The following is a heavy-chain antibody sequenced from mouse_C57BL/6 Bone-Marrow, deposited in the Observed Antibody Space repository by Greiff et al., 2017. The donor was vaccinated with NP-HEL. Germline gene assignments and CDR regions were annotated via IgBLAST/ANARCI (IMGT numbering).Heavy chain of an antibody. CDR2: IYPRDGST. V-gene: IGHV1-85*01. CDR1: GYTFTSYD. D-gene: IGHD2-1*01. Sequence: QVQLQQSGPELVKPGASVKLSCKASGYTFTSYDINWVKQRPGQGLEWIGWIYPRDGSTKYNEKFKGKATLTVDTSSSTAYMELHSLTSEDSAVYFCARSGNYFYYYAMDYWGQGTSVTVSS. J-gene: IGHJ4*01. CDR3: ARSGNYFYYYAMDY.